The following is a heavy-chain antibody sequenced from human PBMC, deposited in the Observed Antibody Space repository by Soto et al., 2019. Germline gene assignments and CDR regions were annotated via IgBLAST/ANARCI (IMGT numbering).Heavy chain of an antibody. J-gene: IGHJ4*02. CDR2: ISSSSSTI. CDR3: ARDEGSSSWLDF. D-gene: IGHD6-13*01. CDR1: GFTFSIYS. V-gene: IGHV3-48*01. Sequence: EVQLVESGGGLVQPGGSLRLSCAASGFTFSIYSMNWVRQAPGKGLEWVSYISSSSSTIHYADSVKGRFTISRDNAKNSLYLQMNRLRAEDTAVYYCARDEGSSSWLDFWGQGTLVTVSS.